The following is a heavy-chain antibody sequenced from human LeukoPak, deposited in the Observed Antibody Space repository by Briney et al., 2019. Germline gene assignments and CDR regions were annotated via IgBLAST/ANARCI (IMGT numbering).Heavy chain of an antibody. CDR2: FTSSGNT. CDR3: AKGDYGDCY. J-gene: IGHJ4*02. Sequence: GGSLRLSCTGSGFTFSNYAVAWVRQVPGKGLEWVSSFTSSGNTYYADSVKGRFTVSRDNSKSTLYMQMTSLRAEDTAVYYCAKGDYGDCYWGQGTLVTVSS. D-gene: IGHD4-17*01. CDR1: GFTFSNYA. V-gene: IGHV3-23*01.